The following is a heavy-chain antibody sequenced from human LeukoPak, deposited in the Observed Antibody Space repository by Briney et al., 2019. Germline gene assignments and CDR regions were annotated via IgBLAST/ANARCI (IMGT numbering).Heavy chain of an antibody. V-gene: IGHV4-59*01. Sequence: SETLSLTCTVSGGSISSYYWSWIRQPPGKGLEWIGYIYYSGSTNYNPSLKSRVTISVDTSMNQFSLKLSSVTAADTAVYYCARDVETVTGHDTFDIWGHGTMVTVSS. D-gene: IGHD4-17*01. J-gene: IGHJ3*02. CDR2: IYYSGST. CDR3: ARDVETVTGHDTFDI. CDR1: GGSISSYY.